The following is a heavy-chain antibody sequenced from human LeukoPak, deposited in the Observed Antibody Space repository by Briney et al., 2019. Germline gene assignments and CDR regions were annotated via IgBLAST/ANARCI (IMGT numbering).Heavy chain of an antibody. CDR3: ARERVSSYYYYYYMDV. J-gene: IGHJ6*03. V-gene: IGHV4-39*07. CDR1: GGSISRTSYY. D-gene: IGHD6-6*01. CDR2: IYYTGST. Sequence: PDTLSLTSTISGGSISRTSYYWALIRQPPRKRLEWIGNIYYTGSTYYNPSLKSRVTISVDTSKNQFSLKLSSVTAADTAVYYCARERVSSYYYYYYMDVWGKGTTVTVSS.